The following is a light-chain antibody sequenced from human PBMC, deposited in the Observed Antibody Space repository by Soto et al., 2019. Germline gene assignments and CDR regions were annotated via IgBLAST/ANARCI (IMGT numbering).Light chain of an antibody. CDR3: QHRDNWPLT. CDR1: PSVSSY. CDR2: DAS. J-gene: IGKJ1*01. V-gene: IGKV3-11*01. Sequence: EIVLTQSPSTLSLSPGERVTLSCRASPSVSSYLACYQQKLGQAPRLLSYDASNRATGIPARFSGSASAKVFPLTISSLEPDDLTVYYYQHRDNWPLTFGQGTKMEI.